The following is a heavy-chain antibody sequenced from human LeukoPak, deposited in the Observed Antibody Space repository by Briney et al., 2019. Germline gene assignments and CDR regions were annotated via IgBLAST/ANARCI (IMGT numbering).Heavy chain of an antibody. D-gene: IGHD2-2*01. V-gene: IGHV3-23*01. CDR1: GFTFSSYA. CDR2: ISGSGGST. CDR3: AKQGCSSTSCYRIDY. J-gene: IGHJ4*02. Sequence: GGSLRLSCAASGFTFSSYAMSWVRQAPGKGPEWVSAISGSGGSTYYADSVKGRFTISRDNSKNTLYLQMNSLRAEDTAVYYCAKQGCSSTSCYRIDYWGQGTLVTVSS.